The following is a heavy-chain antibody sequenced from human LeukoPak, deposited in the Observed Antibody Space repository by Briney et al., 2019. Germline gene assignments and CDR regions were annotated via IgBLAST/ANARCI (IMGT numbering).Heavy chain of an antibody. CDR3: ARDKVTY. J-gene: IGHJ4*02. V-gene: IGHV3-7*01. Sequence: GGSLRLSCAASGFTFSNYWMSWVRQAPGKGLELVAHINKDGSEKYYVDSVKGRFTISRDNAKNSLYLQMNSLRVEDTAIYYCARDKVTYWGQGTLVTVSS. CDR2: INKDGSEK. CDR1: GFTFSNYW.